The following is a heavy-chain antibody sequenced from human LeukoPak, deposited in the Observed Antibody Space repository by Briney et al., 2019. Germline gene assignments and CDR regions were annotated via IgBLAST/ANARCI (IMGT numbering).Heavy chain of an antibody. CDR3: ARTYYDFWSGYSFDY. CDR1: GGSISSYY. Sequence: SETLSLTCTVSGGSISSYYWSWIRQPPGKGLEWIGYIYTSGSTNYNPSLKSRVTISVDTSKNQFSLKLSSVTAADTAVYYCARTYYDFWSGYSFDYWGRGTLVTVSS. CDR2: IYTSGST. D-gene: IGHD3-3*01. J-gene: IGHJ4*02. V-gene: IGHV4-4*09.